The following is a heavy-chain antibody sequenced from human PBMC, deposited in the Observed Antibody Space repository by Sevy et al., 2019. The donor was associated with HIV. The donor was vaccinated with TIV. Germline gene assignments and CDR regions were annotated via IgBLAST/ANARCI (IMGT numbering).Heavy chain of an antibody. V-gene: IGHV3-9*01. Sequence: GGSLRLSCAASGFTFDDYAMHWVRQAPGKGLEWVSGISWNSGSIGYADSVKGRFTISRDNAKNSLYLQMNSLRAEDTALYYCAKDMTPNSSSGLGYWGQGTLVTVSS. CDR1: GFTFDDYA. D-gene: IGHD6-6*01. CDR2: ISWNSGSI. CDR3: AKDMTPNSSSGLGY. J-gene: IGHJ4*02.